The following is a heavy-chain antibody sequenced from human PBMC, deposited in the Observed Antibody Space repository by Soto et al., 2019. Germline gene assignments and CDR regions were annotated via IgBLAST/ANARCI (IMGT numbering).Heavy chain of an antibody. V-gene: IGHV3-23*01. Sequence: GGSLRPSCAPSGFTFSSYAMSWVRQAPGNGLEWVSAISGRGGSTYYADSVKGRFTISRDNSKNTLYLPMNSLRAEDTAVYYCAKDHGSGSYPKIPLTFDYWGQGTLVTVSS. CDR2: ISGRGGST. D-gene: IGHD3-10*01. CDR3: AKDHGSGSYPKIPLTFDY. CDR1: GFTFSSYA. J-gene: IGHJ4*02.